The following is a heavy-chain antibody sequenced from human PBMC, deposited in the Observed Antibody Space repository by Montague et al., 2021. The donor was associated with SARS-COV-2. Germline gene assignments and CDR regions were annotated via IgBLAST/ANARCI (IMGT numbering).Heavy chain of an antibody. CDR3: ASRGAGWFGSNPERLHD. J-gene: IGHJ4*02. CDR2: IHHSGSS. CDR1: GASISSSNW. D-gene: IGHD3-10*01. Sequence: SETLSLTCAVSGASISSSNWWSWVRQPPGKGLDWIGEIHHSGSSNYHPSLKSRVTISVDKSKNQFSLKLSAVTAADTAVYYCASRGAGWFGSNPERLHDWGQGTLVTVSS. V-gene: IGHV4-4*02.